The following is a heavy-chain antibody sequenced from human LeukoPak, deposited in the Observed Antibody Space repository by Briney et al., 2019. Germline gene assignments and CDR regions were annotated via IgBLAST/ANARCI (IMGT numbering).Heavy chain of an antibody. CDR1: SGSISSGTYY. J-gene: IGHJ3*02. CDR3: ARDLLHLGYAFDI. V-gene: IGHV4-61*02. CDR2: IYSSGST. Sequence: TLSLTCTVSSGSISSGTYYWSWIRQPAGKGLEWIGRIYSSGSTNYNPSLKSRVTISVDTSKNQFSLKLSSVTAADTAVYYCARDLLHLGYAFDIWGRGTMVTVSS. D-gene: IGHD3-10*01.